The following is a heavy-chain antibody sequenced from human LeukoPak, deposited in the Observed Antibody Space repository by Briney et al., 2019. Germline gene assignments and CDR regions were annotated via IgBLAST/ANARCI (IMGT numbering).Heavy chain of an antibody. Sequence: SETLSLTCTVSGGSISSGDYYWSWIRRHPVKGLEWLGNIYYTGTTYYNPSLRSRLTISRDTSKNQFFLKLSSVTAADTAVCYCAKALDPWGQGTLVTVSS. CDR1: GGSISSGDYY. CDR2: IYYTGTT. J-gene: IGHJ5*02. CDR3: AKALDP. V-gene: IGHV4-31*03. D-gene: IGHD1-1*01.